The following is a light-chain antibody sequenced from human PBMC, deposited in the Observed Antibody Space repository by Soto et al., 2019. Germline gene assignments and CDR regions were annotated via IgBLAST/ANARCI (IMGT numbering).Light chain of an antibody. J-gene: IGKJ5*01. CDR2: LGS. CDR3: QQRHSYPIT. V-gene: IGKV2-28*01. CDR1: QSLLHSNGYNY. Sequence: DIVMTQSPLSLPVTPGEPASISCRSSQSLLHSNGYNYLDWYLQKPGQSPQLLIYLGSNRASGVPDRFSGSGSGTEFTLTISSLQPEDFATYYCQQRHSYPITFGQGTRLEIK.